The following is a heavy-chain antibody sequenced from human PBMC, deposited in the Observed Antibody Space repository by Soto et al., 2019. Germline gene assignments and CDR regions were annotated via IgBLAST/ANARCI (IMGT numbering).Heavy chain of an antibody. CDR2: IYPSDSDT. D-gene: IGHD5-12*01. J-gene: IGHJ4*02. CDR1: GYNFASYW. CDR3: ARRSDLDSSGYSDFDY. V-gene: IGHV5-51*01. Sequence: EVQLVQSGTEVKKPGASLKLSCQGSGYNFASYWVGWVRLVPGKGLEWMGIIYPSDSDTRYSPAFQGQVTISADKSISTAYLQWSSLKASDTAVYYCARRSDLDSSGYSDFDYWGQGTLVTVSS.